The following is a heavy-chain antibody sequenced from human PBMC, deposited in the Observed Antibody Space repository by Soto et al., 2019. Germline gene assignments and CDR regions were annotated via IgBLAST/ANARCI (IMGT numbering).Heavy chain of an antibody. D-gene: IGHD2-8*01. V-gene: IGHV5-51*01. CDR1: GYIFTSYW. CDR2: IYPGDSDT. J-gene: IGHJ4*02. Sequence: AESLKISCNGSGYIFTSYWIGWVRQMPGKGLEWMGIIYPGDSDTRYSPSFQGQVTISADKSISTAYLQWSSLKASDTAMYYCARLGYCTNGVCSYYDYWGQGTLVTVSS. CDR3: ARLGYCTNGVCSYYDY.